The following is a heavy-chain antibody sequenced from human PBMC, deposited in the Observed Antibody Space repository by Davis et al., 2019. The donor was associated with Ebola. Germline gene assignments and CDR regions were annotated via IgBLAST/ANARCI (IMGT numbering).Heavy chain of an antibody. CDR1: GDSVSSNTAA. J-gene: IGHJ4*02. V-gene: IGHV6-1*01. Sequence: MPSETLSLTCALSGDSVSSNTAAWNWIRQSLSRGLEWLGRTYYRSKWFVDYAVSVKSRMTINSDTSKNQFSLQLSSVTLEDTAVYYCARDPPYDQGYDYWGQGILVTVSS. CDR2: TYYRSKWFV. CDR3: ARDPPYDQGYDY. D-gene: IGHD3-22*01.